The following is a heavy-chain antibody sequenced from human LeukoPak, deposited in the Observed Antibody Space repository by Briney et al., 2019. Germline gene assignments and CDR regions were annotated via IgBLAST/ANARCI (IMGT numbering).Heavy chain of an antibody. CDR1: GFTFSSYG. V-gene: IGHV3-30*02. CDR3: AKLRNFVGSGRPYYFDY. J-gene: IGHJ4*02. D-gene: IGHD3-10*01. Sequence: GGSLRLSXAASGFTFSSYGMHWVRQAPGKGLEWVAFIRYDGSNKYYADSVKGRFTISRDNSKNTLYLQMNSLRAEDTAVYYCAKLRNFVGSGRPYYFDYWGQGTLVTVSP. CDR2: IRYDGSNK.